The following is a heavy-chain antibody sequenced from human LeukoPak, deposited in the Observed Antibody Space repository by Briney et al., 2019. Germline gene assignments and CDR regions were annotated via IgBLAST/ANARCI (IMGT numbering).Heavy chain of an antibody. CDR1: GFTFSSYE. CDR3: AREVDFWSGFQGYFEY. J-gene: IGHJ4*02. Sequence: GGSLRLSCAASGFTFSSYEMNWVRQAPGKGLELVSYISSSGSTIYYADSVKGRFTISRDNAKNSLYLQMNSLRAEDTAVYYCAREVDFWSGFQGYFEYWGQGTLLTVSS. V-gene: IGHV3-48*03. D-gene: IGHD3-3*01. CDR2: ISSSGSTI.